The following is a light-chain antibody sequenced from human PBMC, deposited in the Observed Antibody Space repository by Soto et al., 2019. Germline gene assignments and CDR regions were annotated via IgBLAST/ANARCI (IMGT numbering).Light chain of an antibody. Sequence: QSVLTQPASVSGSPGQSIAISCTGTSSDIGDYNYVSWYQQHPGKAPKLMIYEVSNRPSGVSNRFSGSKSGNTASLTISGLQAGDEAHYYCSSFTSSSTLVFGGGTQMTVL. CDR1: SSDIGDYNY. CDR3: SSFTSSSTLV. V-gene: IGLV2-14*01. CDR2: EVS. J-gene: IGLJ7*01.